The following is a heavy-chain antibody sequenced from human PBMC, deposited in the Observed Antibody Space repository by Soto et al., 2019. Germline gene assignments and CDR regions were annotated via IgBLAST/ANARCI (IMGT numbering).Heavy chain of an antibody. Sequence: QVQLQESGPGLVKPSQTLSLTCTVSGGSISSGDYYWNWIRQPPGKGLEWIGYIYYSGSTYYSPSLKSRLTISIDTSKNQFSLKLSSVTAADTAVYYCARDGFFGRSGYFDYWGQGTLVTVSS. J-gene: IGHJ4*02. V-gene: IGHV4-30-4*01. CDR1: GGSISSGDYY. CDR3: ARDGFFGRSGYFDY. CDR2: IYYSGST. D-gene: IGHD3-3*01.